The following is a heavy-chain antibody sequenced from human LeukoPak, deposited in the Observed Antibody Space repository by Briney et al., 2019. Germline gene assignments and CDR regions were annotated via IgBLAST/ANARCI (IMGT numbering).Heavy chain of an antibody. CDR3: ANGDDYGDFYDY. V-gene: IGHV3-23*01. Sequence: GGSLRLSCAASGFNFMTYGMHWVRQAPGKGLEWVSAISGSGGSTYYADSVKGRFTISRDNSKNTLYLQMNSLRAEDTAVYYCANGDDYGDFYDYWGQGTLVTVSS. CDR2: ISGSGGST. J-gene: IGHJ4*02. CDR1: GFNFMTYG. D-gene: IGHD4-17*01.